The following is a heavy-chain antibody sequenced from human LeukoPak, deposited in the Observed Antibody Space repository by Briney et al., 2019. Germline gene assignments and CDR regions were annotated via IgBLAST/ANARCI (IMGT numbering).Heavy chain of an antibody. V-gene: IGHV3-7*01. Sequence: GGSLRLSCAASGFTFSSYWMSWVRQAPGKGLEWVANIKQDGSEKYYVDSVKGRFTISRDNAKNSLYLQMNSPRAEDTAVYYCARGDVEMELDAFDIWGQGTMVTVSS. CDR2: IKQDGSEK. CDR3: ARGDVEMELDAFDI. D-gene: IGHD5-24*01. J-gene: IGHJ3*02. CDR1: GFTFSSYW.